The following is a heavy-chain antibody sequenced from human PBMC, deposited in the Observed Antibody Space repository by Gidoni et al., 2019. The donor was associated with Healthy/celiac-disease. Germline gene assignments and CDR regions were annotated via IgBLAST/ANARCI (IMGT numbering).Heavy chain of an antibody. CDR1: GFTFSSYG. J-gene: IGHJ3*01. Sequence: QVQLVESGGGVVQPGRSLRLSCAASGFTFSSYGMHWVRQAPGKGLEWVAVISYDGSNKYYADSVKGRFTISRDNSKNTLYLQMNSLRAEDTAVYYCAKDPSGSYFGGSLWGQGTMVTVSS. D-gene: IGHD1-26*01. CDR2: ISYDGSNK. V-gene: IGHV3-30*18. CDR3: AKDPSGSYFGGSL.